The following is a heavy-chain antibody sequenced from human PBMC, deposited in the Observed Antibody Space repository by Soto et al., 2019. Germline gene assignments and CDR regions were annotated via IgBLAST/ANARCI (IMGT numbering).Heavy chain of an antibody. J-gene: IGHJ5*02. CDR1: GYTFTSYG. D-gene: IGHD3-10*01. Sequence: QVHLVQSGAEVKKPGASVKVSCKASGYTFTSYGISWVRQAPGQGLEWMGWISVYNGNTIYAQKFQDRVTMPADASTSTAYMELRSLRSDDTAVYYCAREFYGSGSLAGVNWFDPWGQGTLVTVSS. CDR2: ISVYNGNT. V-gene: IGHV1-18*01. CDR3: AREFYGSGSLAGVNWFDP.